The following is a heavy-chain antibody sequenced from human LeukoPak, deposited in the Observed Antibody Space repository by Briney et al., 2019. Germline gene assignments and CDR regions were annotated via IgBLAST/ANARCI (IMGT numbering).Heavy chain of an antibody. V-gene: IGHV4-34*01. CDR3: ARVDSSASLDY. CDR2: INHSGST. D-gene: IGHD6-6*01. J-gene: IGHJ4*02. Sequence: SEALSLTCAVYGGSFSGYYWSWIRQPPGKGLEWIGEINHSGSTNYNPFLKSRVTISVDTSKNQFSLKLSSVTAADTAVYYCARVDSSASLDYWGQGTLVTVSS. CDR1: GGSFSGYY.